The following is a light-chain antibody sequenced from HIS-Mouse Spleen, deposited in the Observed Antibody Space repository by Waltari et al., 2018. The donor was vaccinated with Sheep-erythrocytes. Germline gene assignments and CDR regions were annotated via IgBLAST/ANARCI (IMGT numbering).Light chain of an antibody. CDR2: RNN. CDR1: SSNIGSNY. CDR3: CSYAGSYNHV. Sequence: QSVLTPPPSASGPTGQRVTISCSGSSSNIGSNYVYWYQQLPGTAPKLLIYRNNQRPSGVPDRFSGSKSGTSASLAISGLRSEDEADYYCCSYAGSYNHVFATGTKVTVL. V-gene: IGLV1-47*01. J-gene: IGLJ1*01.